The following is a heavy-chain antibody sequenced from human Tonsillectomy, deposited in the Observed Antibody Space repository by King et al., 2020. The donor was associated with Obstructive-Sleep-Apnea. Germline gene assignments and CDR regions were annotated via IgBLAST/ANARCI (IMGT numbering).Heavy chain of an antibody. CDR2: IHPSDSNT. CDR1: GYSFTSYW. J-gene: IGHJ4*02. CDR3: SRHEEPY. Sequence: QLVQSGAEVRKPGESLRISCKGFGYSFTSYWISWGRQMPGKSLEWMGRIHPSDSNTNYSPSFQGHVTISADKSISTADLQWSSLKASDTAIYYCSRHEEPYWGQGTLVTVST. V-gene: IGHV5-10-1*01.